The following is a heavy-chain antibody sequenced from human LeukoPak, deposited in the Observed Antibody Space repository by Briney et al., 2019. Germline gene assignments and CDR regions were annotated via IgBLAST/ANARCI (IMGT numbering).Heavy chain of an antibody. J-gene: IGHJ4*02. CDR1: GFTFDDYG. V-gene: IGHV3-21*01. CDR2: ISGDGTDI. D-gene: IGHD3-22*01. Sequence: GGSLRLSCAASGFTFDDYGMSWVRQAPGKGLEWVSSISGDGTDIYYADSVMGRSTISRDNAKNSLYLQINSLRAEDTAIYYCARRGYSDSSGYDYWGQGTLVTVSS. CDR3: ARRGYSDSSGYDY.